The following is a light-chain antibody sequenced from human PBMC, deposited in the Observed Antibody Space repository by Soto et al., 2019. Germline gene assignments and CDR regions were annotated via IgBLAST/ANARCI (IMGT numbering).Light chain of an antibody. CDR3: SSYTVSRTYV. J-gene: IGLJ1*01. CDR1: RSDVGAYNY. Sequence: QSALTQPASVSGSPGQSIAISCTGTRSDVGAYNYVSWYQQHPGKAPKLMIYDVTNRPSGVSNRFSGSKSGNTASLTISGLQAEDEADYYCSSYTVSRTYVFGTGTKLTVL. CDR2: DVT. V-gene: IGLV2-14*03.